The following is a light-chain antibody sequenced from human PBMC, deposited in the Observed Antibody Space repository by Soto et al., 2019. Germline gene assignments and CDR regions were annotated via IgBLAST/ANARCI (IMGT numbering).Light chain of an antibody. CDR2: SNN. CDR3: AAWDDSLNGLL. V-gene: IGLV1-44*01. CDR1: SSNIGSNT. Sequence: QSVLTQPPLASGTPGQRVTISCSGSSSNIGSNTVNWYQQLPGTAPKLLIYSNNQRPSGVPDRFSGSKSGTSASLAISGLQSEDEADYYCAAWDDSLNGLLFGTGTKVTVL. J-gene: IGLJ1*01.